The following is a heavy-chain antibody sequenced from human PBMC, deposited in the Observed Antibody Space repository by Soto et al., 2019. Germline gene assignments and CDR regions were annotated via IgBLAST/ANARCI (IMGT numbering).Heavy chain of an antibody. CDR3: GRGGYSSGWNNYFDS. D-gene: IGHD6-19*01. Sequence: SETLSPTXTVSRPSIRGPYCSWLRPAPGKGLEWIGYIYYSGSTNYNPSLKRRVTISADTSKNKFSLKLTSVTAADTAVYHCGRGGYSSGWNNYFDSWGQGTLVTVSS. CDR2: IYYSGST. V-gene: IGHV4-59*11. J-gene: IGHJ4*02. CDR1: RPSIRGPY.